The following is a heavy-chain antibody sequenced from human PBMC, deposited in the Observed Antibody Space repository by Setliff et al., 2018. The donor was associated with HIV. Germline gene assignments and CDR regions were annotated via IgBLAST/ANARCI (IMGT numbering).Heavy chain of an antibody. CDR1: GFTFTNYN. CDR3: VRELLGSWGTVPEVNFFDS. J-gene: IGHJ5*01. Sequence: ASVKVSCKTSGFTFTNYNIHWVRQAPGQELEWVGIIDPDGNTIYAQKFQGRVTMTGDTSTSTVYMELSSLRSDDTAVYYCVRELLGSWGTVPEVNFFDSWGQGTLVTVSS. V-gene: IGHV1-46*01. D-gene: IGHD3-16*01. CDR2: IDPDGNT.